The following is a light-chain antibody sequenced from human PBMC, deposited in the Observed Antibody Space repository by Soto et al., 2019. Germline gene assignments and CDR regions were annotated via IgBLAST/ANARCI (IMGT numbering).Light chain of an antibody. Sequence: DIQLTQSPSFLSASVGDRVTITYRASQGISSYLAWYQQKPGKAPELLIYAASTLQSGVPSRFSGSGSGTDFTLTISSLQPEDSATYYCQQLNTYPPWTFGQGTKVEIK. CDR2: AAS. V-gene: IGKV1-9*01. J-gene: IGKJ1*01. CDR1: QGISSY. CDR3: QQLNTYPPWT.